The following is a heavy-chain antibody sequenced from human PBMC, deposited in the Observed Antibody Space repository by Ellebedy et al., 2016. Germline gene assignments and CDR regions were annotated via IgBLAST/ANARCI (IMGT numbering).Heavy chain of an antibody. CDR2: ISGSGGST. J-gene: IGHJ4*02. Sequence: GGSLRLSXAASGFTFSSYAMSWVRQAPGKGLEWVSAISGSGGSTYYADSVKGRFTISRDNSKNTLYLQMNSLRTEDTAVYYCARCRDYGDHEPLDYWGQGTLVTVSS. CDR3: ARCRDYGDHEPLDY. D-gene: IGHD4-17*01. CDR1: GFTFSSYA. V-gene: IGHV3-23*01.